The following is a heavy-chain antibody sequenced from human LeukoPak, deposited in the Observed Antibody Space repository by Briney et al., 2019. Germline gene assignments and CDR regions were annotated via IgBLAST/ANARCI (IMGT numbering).Heavy chain of an antibody. Sequence: SVKVSCKASGGTFSNYALSWVRQAPGQGLEWMGAIIPIFGTANYAQKFQGRVTNTADESTSTAYMELSSLRSEDTAVYYCARILSSSWYEYFHHWGQGTLVTVSS. CDR1: GGTFSNYA. D-gene: IGHD6-19*01. V-gene: IGHV1-69*13. J-gene: IGHJ1*01. CDR2: IIPIFGTA. CDR3: ARILSSSWYEYFHH.